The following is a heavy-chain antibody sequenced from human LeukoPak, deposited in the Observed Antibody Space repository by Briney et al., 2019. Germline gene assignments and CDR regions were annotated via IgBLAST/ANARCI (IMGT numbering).Heavy chain of an antibody. CDR2: ISHDGSIK. J-gene: IGHJ6*02. Sequence: SGGSLRLSCAASGFTFSNYGMHWVRQAPGKGLEWVAVISHDGSIKYYEDSVKGRFTISRDNSKNTPYLQMNSLRAEDTAVYYCAKERVVVAATILGYYYYGMDVWGQGTTVTVSS. V-gene: IGHV3-30*18. CDR1: GFTFSNYG. D-gene: IGHD2-15*01. CDR3: AKERVVVAATILGYYYYGMDV.